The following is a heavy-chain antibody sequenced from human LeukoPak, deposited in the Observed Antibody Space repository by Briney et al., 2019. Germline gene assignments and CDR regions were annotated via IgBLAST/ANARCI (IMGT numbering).Heavy chain of an antibody. Sequence: PGGSLRLSCAASGFPFSTYSMNWVRQAPGKGLEWVAVISYDGSNKYYADSVKGRFTISRDNSKNTLYLQMNSLRAEDTAVYYCAKEGYGGYLPPFDYWGQGTLVTVPS. CDR1: GFPFSTYS. J-gene: IGHJ4*02. CDR3: AKEGYGGYLPPFDY. CDR2: ISYDGSNK. V-gene: IGHV3-30*18. D-gene: IGHD5-12*01.